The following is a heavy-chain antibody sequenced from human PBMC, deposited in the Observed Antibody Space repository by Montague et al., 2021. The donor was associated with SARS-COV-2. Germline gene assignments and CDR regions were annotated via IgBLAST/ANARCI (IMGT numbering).Heavy chain of an antibody. J-gene: IGHJ4*02. CDR2: ISWNSDSI. Sequence: SLRLSCAASGFTFDDYAMHWVRQAPGKGLEWVSGISWNSDSIDYADSVKGRFTISRDNAKNSLYLQMNRLRAEDTAFYYCARGETGYRTSWPDYWGQGTLVTVSS. CDR3: ARGETGYRTSWPDY. CDR1: GFTFDDYA. V-gene: IGHV3-9*01. D-gene: IGHD6-13*01.